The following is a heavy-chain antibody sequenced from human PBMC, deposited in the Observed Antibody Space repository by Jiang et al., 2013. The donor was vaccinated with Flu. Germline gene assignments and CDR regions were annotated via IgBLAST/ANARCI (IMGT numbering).Heavy chain of an antibody. J-gene: IGHJ4*02. CDR2: IYYSGTT. CDR3: ASRGYTYNSLWSGDH. V-gene: IGHV4-39*01. Sequence: GPGLVKPSETLSLTCTVSGGSISSSGYYWGWIRQPPGKGLEWIGSIYYSGTTYYSPSLKSRVSISVDTSKNQFSLKLSSVTAADTAVYYCASRGYTYNSLWSGDHWGQGTLVTVSS. D-gene: IGHD5-18*01. CDR1: GGSISSSGYY.